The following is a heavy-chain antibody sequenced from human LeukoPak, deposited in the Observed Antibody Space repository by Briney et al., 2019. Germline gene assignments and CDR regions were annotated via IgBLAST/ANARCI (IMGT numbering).Heavy chain of an antibody. J-gene: IGHJ4*02. CDR2: INPNTGVT. D-gene: IGHD6-13*01. V-gene: IGHV1-2*04. CDR3: VRELHSSWFDY. CDR1: GYAFTDCH. Sequence: ASVKVSCKASGYAFTDCHVHWVRQAPGQGLEWMGWINPNTGVTKYAQKFEGWVTITRGTSISTAYMALSRLRSDDTAIYYCVRELHSSWFDYWGQGTLVTVSS.